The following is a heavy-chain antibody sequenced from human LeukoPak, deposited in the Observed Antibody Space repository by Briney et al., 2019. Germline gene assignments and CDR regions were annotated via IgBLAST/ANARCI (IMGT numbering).Heavy chain of an antibody. CDR3: VRTAGRDGGI. CDR1: GFTFTDYY. J-gene: IGHJ6*02. V-gene: IGHV3-11*06. D-gene: IGHD1-26*01. Sequence: GGSLRLSCAASGFTFTDYYMSWIRQAPGKGLEWLSYISSGSSDTNYADSVKGRFTISRDNAKKSLYLQMNSLRAEDTAVYYCVRTAGRDGGIWGQGTTVTVSS. CDR2: ISSGSSDT.